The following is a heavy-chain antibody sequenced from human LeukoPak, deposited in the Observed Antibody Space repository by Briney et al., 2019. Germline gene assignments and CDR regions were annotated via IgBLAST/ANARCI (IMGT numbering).Heavy chain of an antibody. CDR1: GYTFTSCY. D-gene: IGHD1-26*01. Sequence: ASVKVSCKTSGYTFTSCYMHWVRQAPGQGLEWMGIINPGGGSTSYAQKIQGRVTMTRDTSTSTVYMELSSLRSEDTAVYYCARELRTGVGATDYWGQGTLVTVSS. CDR3: ARELRTGVGATDY. V-gene: IGHV1-46*01. J-gene: IGHJ4*02. CDR2: INPGGGST.